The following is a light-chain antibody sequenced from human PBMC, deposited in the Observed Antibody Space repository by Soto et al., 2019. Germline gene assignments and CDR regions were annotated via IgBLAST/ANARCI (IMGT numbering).Light chain of an antibody. CDR2: EAS. Sequence: QSVLTQPASVSGSPGQSITISCTGTSSNVGSYHLVSWYQQHPGEAPKLMIYEASKRPSGVSNRFSGSKSGNTASLTISGLQAEDEADYYCCSYAGSDTMIFGGGTKLTVL. CDR3: CSYAGSDTMI. CDR1: SSNVGSYHL. J-gene: IGLJ2*01. V-gene: IGLV2-23*01.